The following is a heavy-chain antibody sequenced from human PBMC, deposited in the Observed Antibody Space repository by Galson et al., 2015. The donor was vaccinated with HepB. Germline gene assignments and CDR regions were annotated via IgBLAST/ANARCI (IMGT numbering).Heavy chain of an antibody. V-gene: IGHV1-18*04. J-gene: IGHJ4*02. D-gene: IGHD6-19*01. CDR1: GYTLINYG. CDR2: INVYNGNT. CDR3: ARTLRGAAVAGAHDY. Sequence: QSGAEVKKPGASVKVSCRASGYTLINYGFSWVRQAPGQGLEWMGWINVYNGNTIYAQALQDRVTMTTDTPASTAYMELRSLRSDDTAVYYCARTLRGAAVAGAHDYWGQGTLVTVSS.